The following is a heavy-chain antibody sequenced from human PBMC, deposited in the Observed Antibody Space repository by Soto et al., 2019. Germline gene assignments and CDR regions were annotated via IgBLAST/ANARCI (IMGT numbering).Heavy chain of an antibody. CDR3: ARRDGTTFDY. CDR1: GGSISSYY. CDR2: IYYSGST. D-gene: IGHD1-7*01. Sequence: QVQLQESGPGLVKPSETLSLTCTVSGGSISSYYWSWIRQPPGKGREWIGYIYYSGSTNYNPSLKSRVPIAGDTSKNPFSLKLSSVTAADTAVYYCARRDGTTFDYWGQGTRVTVSS. V-gene: IGHV4-59*01. J-gene: IGHJ4*02.